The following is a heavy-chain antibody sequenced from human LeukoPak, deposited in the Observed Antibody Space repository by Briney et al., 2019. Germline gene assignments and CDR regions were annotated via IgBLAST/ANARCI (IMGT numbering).Heavy chain of an antibody. CDR3: AKVTTGPPTFAS. D-gene: IGHD2-21*02. Sequence: GGSLRLSCAASGFTFSSYGMHWVRQAPGKGLEWVAFIRYDGSNKYYADSVKGRFTISRDNSKNTLYLQMNSLRAEDTAVYYWAKVTTGPPTFASWGQEPWSPSPQ. V-gene: IGHV3-30*02. J-gene: IGHJ4*01. CDR1: GFTFSSYG. CDR2: IRYDGSNK.